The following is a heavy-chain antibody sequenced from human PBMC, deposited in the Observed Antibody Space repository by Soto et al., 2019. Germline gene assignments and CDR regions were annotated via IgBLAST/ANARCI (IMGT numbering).Heavy chain of an antibody. Sequence: SGTTLVNPPETVTLACTFSGFSLTSPGMGVIWIRQPPGKALEWLALIERDDDDKYYSTSLKTRLTISNDTRKNQGVLTMANMDPAETGTYYCARSIRGPPRFNGMDVWGQGT. D-gene: IGHD1-20*01. J-gene: IGHJ6*02. CDR1: GFSLTSPGMG. CDR3: ARSIRGPPRFNGMDV. CDR2: IERDDDDK. V-gene: IGHV2-70*13.